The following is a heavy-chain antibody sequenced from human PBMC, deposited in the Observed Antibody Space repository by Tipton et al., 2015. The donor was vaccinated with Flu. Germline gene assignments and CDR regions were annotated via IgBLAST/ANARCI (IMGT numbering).Heavy chain of an antibody. Sequence: LRLSCAVYGGSFDNFYWSWIRQTPGKGLEWVGEIKRDGGTTYNPSLKSRVTISIDTSKNQFSLKVTSVTAADTAVYYCARGRVYVYWGQGTLVTVSS. J-gene: IGHJ4*02. CDR1: GGSFDNFY. V-gene: IGHV4-34*01. CDR3: ARGRVYVY. CDR2: IKRDGGT. D-gene: IGHD3-16*01.